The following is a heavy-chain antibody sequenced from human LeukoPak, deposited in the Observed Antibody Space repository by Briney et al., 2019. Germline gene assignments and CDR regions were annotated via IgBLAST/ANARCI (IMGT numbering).Heavy chain of an antibody. D-gene: IGHD6-13*01. V-gene: IGHV4-39*07. J-gene: IGHJ6*02. Sequence: SSETLSLTCTVSGGSISSSSYYWGWIRQPPGKGLEWIGEINHSGSTNYNPSLKSRVTISVDTSKNQFSLKLSSVTAADTAVYYCARPYSSPPSVWGQGTTVTVSS. CDR1: GGSISSSSYY. CDR2: INHSGST. CDR3: ARPYSSPPSV.